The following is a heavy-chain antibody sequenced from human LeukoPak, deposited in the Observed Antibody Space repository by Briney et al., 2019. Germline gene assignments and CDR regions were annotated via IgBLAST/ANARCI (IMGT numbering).Heavy chain of an antibody. CDR3: ARCCTMVRGVKIGALDI. D-gene: IGHD3-10*01. Sequence: SETLSLTCAVYGGSFSGYYWSWIRQPPGKGLEWIGEINHSGSTNYNPSLKSRVTISVDTSKNQFSLKLSSVTAADTAVYYCARCCTMVRGVKIGALDIWGQGTMVTVSS. V-gene: IGHV4-34*01. CDR2: INHSGST. CDR1: GGSFSGYY. J-gene: IGHJ3*02.